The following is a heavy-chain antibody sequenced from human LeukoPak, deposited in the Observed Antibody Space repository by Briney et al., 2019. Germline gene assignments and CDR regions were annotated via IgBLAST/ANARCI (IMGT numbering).Heavy chain of an antibody. D-gene: IGHD6-6*01. V-gene: IGHV1-69*05. CDR1: GGTFSSYA. CDR2: IIPIFGTA. Sequence: ASVKVSCKASGGTFSSYAISWVRQAPGQGLEWMGGIIPIFGTANYAQKFQGRVTITTDESTSTAYMELSSLRSEDTAVYYCASFGVRAARLYYYYYYMDVWGKGTTVTVSS. J-gene: IGHJ6*03. CDR3: ASFGVRAARLYYYYYYMDV.